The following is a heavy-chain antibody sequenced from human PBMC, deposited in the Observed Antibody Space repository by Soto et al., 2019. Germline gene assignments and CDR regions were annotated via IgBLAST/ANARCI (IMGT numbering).Heavy chain of an antibody. CDR3: AGPSSGWSAHTGPGYFDL. CDR1: GFTVSSNY. V-gene: IGHV3-53*02. CDR2: IYSGGST. J-gene: IGHJ2*01. D-gene: IGHD6-19*01. Sequence: EVQLVETGGGLIQPGGSLRLSCAASGFTVSSNYMSWVRQAPGKGLEWVSVIYSGGSTYYADSVKGRFTISRDNSKNTLYLQMNSVRAEDTAVYYCAGPSSGWSAHTGPGYFDLWGRGTLVTVSS.